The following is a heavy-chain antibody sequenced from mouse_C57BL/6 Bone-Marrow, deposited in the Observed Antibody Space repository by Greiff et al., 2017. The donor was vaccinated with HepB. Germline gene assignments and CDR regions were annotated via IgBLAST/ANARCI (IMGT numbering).Heavy chain of an antibody. Sequence: QVQLQQSGAELVRPGTSVKVSCKASGYAFTNYLIEWVKQRPGQGLEWIGVINPGSGGTNYNEKFKGKATLTADKSSSTAYMQLSSLTSEDSAVYFCARREYGNYGAMDYWGQGTSVTVSS. CDR2: INPGSGGT. CDR1: GYAFTNYL. V-gene: IGHV1-54*01. CDR3: ARREYGNYGAMDY. J-gene: IGHJ4*01. D-gene: IGHD2-1*01.